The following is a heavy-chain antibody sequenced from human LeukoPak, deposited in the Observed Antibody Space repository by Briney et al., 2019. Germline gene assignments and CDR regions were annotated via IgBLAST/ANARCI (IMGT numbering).Heavy chain of an antibody. D-gene: IGHD1-26*01. CDR1: GYTFTSYG. CDR3: ARWVGATDLAYYYYMDV. V-gene: IGHV1-46*01. J-gene: IGHJ6*03. Sequence: GASVKVSCKASGYTFTSYGISWVRQAPGQGLECMGIINPSGGSTSYAQKFQGRVTMTRDMSTSTVYMELSSLRSEDTAVYYCARWVGATDLAYYYYMDVWGKGTTVTVSS. CDR2: INPSGGST.